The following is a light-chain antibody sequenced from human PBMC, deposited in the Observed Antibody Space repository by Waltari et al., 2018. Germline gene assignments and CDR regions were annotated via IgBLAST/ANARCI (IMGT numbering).Light chain of an antibody. Sequence: DIQMTQSPSTLSASVGDRVTITCRVSQRCHRYLAWYQQKPGKAPKVLIWDVSSLERGVPSRFSGSGSGTEFTLTISSLQPDDFATYYCQQYDRYSAWTFGQGTKVEIK. CDR1: QRCHRY. CDR3: QQYDRYSAWT. V-gene: IGKV1-5*01. CDR2: DVS. J-gene: IGKJ1*01.